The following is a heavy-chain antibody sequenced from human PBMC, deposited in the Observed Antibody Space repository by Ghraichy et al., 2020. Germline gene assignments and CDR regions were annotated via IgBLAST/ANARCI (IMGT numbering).Heavy chain of an antibody. CDR2: IYYSGST. D-gene: IGHD5-12*01. Sequence: GSLSLTCTVSGGSISSSSYYWGWIRQPPGKGLEWIGSIYYSGSTYYNPSLKSRVTISVDTSKNQFSLKLSSVTAADTAVYYCARHGSRYSGYDPYFDYWGQGTLVTVSS. J-gene: IGHJ4*02. V-gene: IGHV4-39*01. CDR1: GGSISSSSYY. CDR3: ARHGSRYSGYDPYFDY.